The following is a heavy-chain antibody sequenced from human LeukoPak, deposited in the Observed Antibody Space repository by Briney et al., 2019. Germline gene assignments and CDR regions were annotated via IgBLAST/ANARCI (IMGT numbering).Heavy chain of an antibody. CDR2: INPKSGGT. CDR1: GYTFIDYY. D-gene: IGHD3-22*01. V-gene: IGHV1-2*02. Sequence: ASVKVSCKASGYTFIDYYVHWVRQAPGQGLEWMGWINPKSGGTNYAQKFQGRVTMTRDTSISTAYMELSRLRSDDTAVYYCARGGYDSSGYRLDYWGQGTLVTVSS. J-gene: IGHJ4*02. CDR3: ARGGYDSSGYRLDY.